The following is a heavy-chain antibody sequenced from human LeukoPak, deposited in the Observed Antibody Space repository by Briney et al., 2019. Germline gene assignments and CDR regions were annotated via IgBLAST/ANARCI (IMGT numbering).Heavy chain of an antibody. J-gene: IGHJ5*01. CDR2: ILYTGST. Sequence: SETLSLTCTVSGGPISGSSYYWGWIRQPPGKGLEWIGSILYTGSTYYNPSLRSRVTLSVEKSKNQFSLKLSSVTASDTAVYYWARNSAAPNLFHPWGQGTPVPV. CDR3: ARNSAAPNLFHP. V-gene: IGHV4-39*07. CDR1: GGPISGSSYY. D-gene: IGHD3-10*01.